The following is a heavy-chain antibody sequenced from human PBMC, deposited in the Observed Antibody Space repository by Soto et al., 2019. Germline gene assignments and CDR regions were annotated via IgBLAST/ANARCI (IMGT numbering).Heavy chain of an antibody. D-gene: IGHD4-17*01. CDR3: AKDRVDYGDYGGLDD. CDR1: GFTFSSYA. Sequence: EVQLLESGGGLVQPGGSLRLSCAASGFTFSSYAMTWVRQAPGKGLEWVSAISGSGTNRYYADSVKGRFTISRDNSKNTLYLQMNSLRAEDTAVYYCAKDRVDYGDYGGLDDWGQGTLVTVSS. V-gene: IGHV3-23*01. CDR2: ISGSGTNR. J-gene: IGHJ4*02.